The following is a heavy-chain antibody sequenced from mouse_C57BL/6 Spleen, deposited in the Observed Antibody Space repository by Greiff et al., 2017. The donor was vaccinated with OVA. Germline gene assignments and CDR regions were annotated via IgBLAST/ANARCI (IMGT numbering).Heavy chain of an antibody. CDR1: GYAFTNYL. CDR3: AKYSFTTVVAADV. D-gene: IGHD1-1*01. Sequence: QVQLQQSGAELVRPGTSVKVSCKASGYAFTNYLIEWVKQRPGQGLEWIGVINPGSGGTNYNEKFKGKATLTADKSSSTAYMQLSSLTSEDSAVYFCAKYSFTTVVAADVWGTGTTVTVSS. CDR2: INPGSGGT. J-gene: IGHJ1*03. V-gene: IGHV1-54*01.